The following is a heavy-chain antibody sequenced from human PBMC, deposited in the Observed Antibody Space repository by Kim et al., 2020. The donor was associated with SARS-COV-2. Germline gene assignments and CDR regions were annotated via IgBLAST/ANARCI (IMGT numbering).Heavy chain of an antibody. CDR3: ATPHNWAAAARGGAFDI. CDR2: FDPEDGET. Sequence: ASVKVSCKVSGYTLTELSMHWVRQAPGKGLEWMGGFDPEDGETIYAQKFQGRVTMTEDTSTDTAYMELSSLRSEDTAVYYCATPHNWAAAARGGAFDIWGQGTMVTVSS. J-gene: IGHJ3*02. D-gene: IGHD6-13*01. V-gene: IGHV1-24*01. CDR1: GYTLTELS.